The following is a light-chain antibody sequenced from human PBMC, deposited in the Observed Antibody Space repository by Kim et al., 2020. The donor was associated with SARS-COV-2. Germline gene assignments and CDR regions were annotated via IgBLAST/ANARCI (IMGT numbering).Light chain of an antibody. V-gene: IGKV1-5*03. CDR3: QHYIRFPYT. CDR2: QAS. Sequence: SESVGDRVTITCRASQIVETYLAWYQQKPGKAPTLLVYQASSLQVGVPSRFSGSGSGAEFTLTINSLQPDDFATYYCQHYIRFPYTFGQGTKLEI. CDR1: QIVETY. J-gene: IGKJ2*01.